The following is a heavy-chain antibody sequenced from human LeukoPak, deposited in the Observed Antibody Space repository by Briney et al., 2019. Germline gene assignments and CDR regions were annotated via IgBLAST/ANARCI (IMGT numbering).Heavy chain of an antibody. CDR1: GFTFSSYG. D-gene: IGHD4-11*01. V-gene: IGHV3-30*18. J-gene: IGHJ4*02. Sequence: GGSLRLSCAASGFTFSSYGMHWVRQAPGKGLEWVAVISYDGSNKYYADSVKGRFTISRDNSKNTLYLQMNSLRAEDTAVYYCAKDHATAAFDYWGQGTLVTISS. CDR2: ISYDGSNK. CDR3: AKDHATAAFDY.